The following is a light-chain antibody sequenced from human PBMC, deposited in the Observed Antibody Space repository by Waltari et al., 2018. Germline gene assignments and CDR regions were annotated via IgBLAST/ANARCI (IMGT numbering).Light chain of an antibody. J-gene: IGKJ3*01. CDR3: QHRGHWPPDAT. Sequence: IVLTQSPATLSLSPGERATLSCRASQSVDIYLAWSQQKPGQAPRPLIYESSTRATGIPARFSGSGSGTDFTLTISSLEPEDFAVYYCQHRGHWPPDATFGPGTKVDIK. V-gene: IGKV3-11*01. CDR2: ESS. CDR1: QSVDIY.